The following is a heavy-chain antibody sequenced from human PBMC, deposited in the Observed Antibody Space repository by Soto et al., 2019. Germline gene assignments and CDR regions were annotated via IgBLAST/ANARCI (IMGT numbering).Heavy chain of an antibody. J-gene: IGHJ6*02. V-gene: IGHV1-69*04. CDR2: IIPILGIA. CDR1: GFTFSSYA. D-gene: IGHD2-2*01. Sequence: ASVKFSCKASGFTFSSYAISWVRQAPVQGLEWMGRIIPILGIANYTQKIHGSVTITADKSTSTAFMELRSLRSEDTAVYYCTRDHGVVPAAMHYYYGMDVWGQGTTVTVSS. CDR3: TRDHGVVPAAMHYYYGMDV.